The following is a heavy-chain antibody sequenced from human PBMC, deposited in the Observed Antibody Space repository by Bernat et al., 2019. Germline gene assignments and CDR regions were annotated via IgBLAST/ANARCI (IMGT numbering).Heavy chain of an antibody. CDR1: GFSLSTSGMC. D-gene: IGHD6-6*01. J-gene: IGHJ4*02. Sequence: QVTLRESGPALVKPTQTLTLTCTFSGFSLSTSGMCVSWIRQPPGKALEWLARIDWDDDKYYSTSLKTRLTISKDTSKNQVVRTMTNMDPVDTATYYCARMEYSSSRRHFDYWGQGTLVTVSS. V-gene: IGHV2-70*15. CDR3: ARMEYSSSRRHFDY. CDR2: IDWDDDK.